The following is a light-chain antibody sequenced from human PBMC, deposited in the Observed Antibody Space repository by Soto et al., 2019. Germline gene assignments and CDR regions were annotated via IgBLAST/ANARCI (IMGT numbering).Light chain of an antibody. CDR3: QQYGGSTRT. V-gene: IGKV3-20*01. Sequence: IVLTQPPGTLSLSPGETATLSCRASQSVTTQLAWYQQKRGRAPRLIIHGASRRATGIPDRIGGSGSGTDFTLTISRVEPEDVAVYYCQQYGGSTRTFGQGTKVDIK. CDR1: QSVTTQ. J-gene: IGKJ1*01. CDR2: GAS.